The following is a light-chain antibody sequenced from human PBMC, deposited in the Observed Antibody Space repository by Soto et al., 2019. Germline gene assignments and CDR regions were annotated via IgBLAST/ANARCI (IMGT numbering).Light chain of an antibody. V-gene: IGLV2-11*01. CDR2: DVS. Sequence: QSALTQRRSVSGSPGQSVTISCTGTSSDVGVYNYVSWYQQHPGKAPKLMIYDVSKRPSGVPDRFSGSKSGNTASLTISGLQAEDEADYYCCSYAGSYTLGVFGGGTKLTVL. CDR1: SSDVGVYNY. J-gene: IGLJ3*02. CDR3: CSYAGSYTLGV.